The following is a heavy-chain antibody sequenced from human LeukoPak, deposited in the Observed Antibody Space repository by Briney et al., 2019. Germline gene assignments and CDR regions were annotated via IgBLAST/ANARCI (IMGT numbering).Heavy chain of an antibody. CDR1: GGSISSGDYY. CDR2: IYYSGST. J-gene: IGHJ3*02. Sequence: SQTLSLTCTVSGGSISSGDYYWSWIRQPPGKGLEWIGYIYYSGSTYYNPSLKSRVTISVDTSKNQFSLKLSSVTAADTAVYYSARRTPSWAFDIWGQGTMVTVSS. CDR3: ARRTPSWAFDI. V-gene: IGHV4-30-4*08.